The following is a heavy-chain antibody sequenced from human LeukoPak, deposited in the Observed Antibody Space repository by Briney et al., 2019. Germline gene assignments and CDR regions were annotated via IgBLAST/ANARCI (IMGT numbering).Heavy chain of an antibody. D-gene: IGHD1-1*01. CDR1: GGSFSGYY. V-gene: IGHV4-34*01. J-gene: IGHJ6*02. CDR3: ASRPWSAMDV. Sequence: SETLSLTCAVYGGSFSGYYWSWIRQPPGKGLEWIGEINHSGSTNYNPSLKSRVTISVDTSKNQFSLKLSSVTAADTAVYYCASRPWSAMDVWGQGTTVTVCS. CDR2: INHSGST.